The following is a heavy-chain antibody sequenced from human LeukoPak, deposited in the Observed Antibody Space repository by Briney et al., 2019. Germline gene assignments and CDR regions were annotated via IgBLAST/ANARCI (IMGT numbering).Heavy chain of an antibody. V-gene: IGHV3-48*01. D-gene: IGHD2-2*02. CDR2: ISSSSSTI. Sequence: GGSLRLSCAASGFTFSSYSMNWVRQAPGRGLEWVSYISSSSSTIYYADSVKGRFTISRDNAKNSLYLQMNSLRAEDTAVYYCARGVPDAIGYFQHWGQGTLVTVSS. CDR1: GFTFSSYS. J-gene: IGHJ1*01. CDR3: ARGVPDAIGYFQH.